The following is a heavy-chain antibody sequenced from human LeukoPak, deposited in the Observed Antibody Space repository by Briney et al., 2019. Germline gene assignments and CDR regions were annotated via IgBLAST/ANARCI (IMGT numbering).Heavy chain of an antibody. Sequence: GGSLRLSCAASGFTFSSYAMSWVRQAPGKGLEWVAVISYDGSNKYYADSVKGRFTISRDNSKNTLYLQMNSLRAEDTAVYYCASDSSSWYYFDYWGQGTLVTVSS. CDR3: ASDSSSWYYFDY. V-gene: IGHV3-30-3*01. J-gene: IGHJ4*02. CDR2: ISYDGSNK. CDR1: GFTFSSYA. D-gene: IGHD6-13*01.